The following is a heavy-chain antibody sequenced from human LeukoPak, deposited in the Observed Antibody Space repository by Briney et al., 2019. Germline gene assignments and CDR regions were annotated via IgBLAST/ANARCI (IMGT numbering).Heavy chain of an antibody. D-gene: IGHD5-24*01. J-gene: IGHJ4*02. CDR1: GYTFTGYY. CDR2: INPNSGGT. Sequence: ASVKVPCKASGYTFTGYYMHWVRQAPGQGLEWMGWINPNSGGTNYAQKFQGRVTMTRDTSISTAYMELSRLRSGDTAVYYCARGTRWLQPYYFDYWAQGTLVTVSS. CDR3: ARGTRWLQPYYFDY. V-gene: IGHV1-2*02.